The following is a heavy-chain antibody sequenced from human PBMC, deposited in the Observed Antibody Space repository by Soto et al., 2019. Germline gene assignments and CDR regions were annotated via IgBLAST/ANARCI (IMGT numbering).Heavy chain of an antibody. Sequence: PSETLSLTCTVSGGSISTGGYYWSWIRQHPGKGLEWIGHIYRTGNTYYNPSLKSRVTISVDTSKNQFSLKLSSVTAADTAVYYCARAHSTSCHFIDYWGQGTLVTVSS. CDR3: ARAHSTSCHFIDY. CDR1: GGSISTGGYY. V-gene: IGHV4-31*03. CDR2: IYRTGNT. J-gene: IGHJ4*02. D-gene: IGHD6-13*01.